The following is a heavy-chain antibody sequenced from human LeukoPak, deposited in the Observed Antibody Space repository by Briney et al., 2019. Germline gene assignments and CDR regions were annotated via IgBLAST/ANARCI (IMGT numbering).Heavy chain of an antibody. Sequence: SETLSLTCTVSGGSISSYYWSWIRQPPGKGLEWIGYIYYSGSTNYNPSLKSRVTISVDTSKNQFSLKLSSVTAADTAVYYCARAPGYCTNGVCYSRCYYGMDVWGQGTTVTVSS. V-gene: IGHV4-59*01. D-gene: IGHD2-8*01. CDR2: IYYSGST. CDR3: ARAPGYCTNGVCYSRCYYGMDV. CDR1: GGSISSYY. J-gene: IGHJ6*02.